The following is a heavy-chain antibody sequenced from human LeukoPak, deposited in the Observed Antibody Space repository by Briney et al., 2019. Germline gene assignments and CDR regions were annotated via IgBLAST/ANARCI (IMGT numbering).Heavy chain of an antibody. J-gene: IGHJ4*02. Sequence: SQTLSLTCTVSDGSISSGAYYWNWIRQPPGKGLEWLGYIDHSGSTSYSPSLKSRLTISLDTSKTQFSLKLSSVTATDTAIYYCARLYDTYDYWGQGTLVTVSS. CDR1: DGSISSGAYY. CDR3: ARLYDTYDY. D-gene: IGHD3-22*01. V-gene: IGHV4-30-4*01. CDR2: IDHSGST.